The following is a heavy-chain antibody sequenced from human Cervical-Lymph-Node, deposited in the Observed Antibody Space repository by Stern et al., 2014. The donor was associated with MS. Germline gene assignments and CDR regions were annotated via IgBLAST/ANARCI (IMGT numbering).Heavy chain of an antibody. D-gene: IGHD4/OR15-4a*01. V-gene: IGHV7-4-1*02. CDR3: ARGRGGRPMPLTSYYFDY. CDR2: INTNTGNS. CDR1: GYTFTSYA. J-gene: IGHJ4*02. Sequence: QVQLVESGSDLKKPGASVKVSCKASGYTFTSYAINWVRQAPGQGLEWMGWINTNTGNSTYVQDFTGRFVFSSDTSVSTAYLQISSLKPEDTAVYYCARGRGGRPMPLTSYYFDYWGQGSLVTVSS.